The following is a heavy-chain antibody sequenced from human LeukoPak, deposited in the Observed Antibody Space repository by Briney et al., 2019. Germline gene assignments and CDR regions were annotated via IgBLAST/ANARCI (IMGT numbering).Heavy chain of an antibody. J-gene: IGHJ4*02. D-gene: IGHD3-10*01. Sequence: SETLSLTCTVSGGSISNTMYYWGWLRQPPGKGLEWVASIYYSGYTYYNPSLKSRVTISVDTSKNQFSLKLSSVTAADTAVYYCAKEDHDSGTYRGFDYWGQGALVTVSS. V-gene: IGHV4-39*02. CDR1: GGSISNTMYY. CDR2: IYYSGYT. CDR3: AKEDHDSGTYRGFDY.